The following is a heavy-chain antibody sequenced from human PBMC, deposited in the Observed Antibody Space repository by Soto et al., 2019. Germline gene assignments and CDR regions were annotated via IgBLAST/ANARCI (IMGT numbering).Heavy chain of an antibody. D-gene: IGHD2-8*01. J-gene: IGHJ4*02. CDR1: GFTFSSYA. CDR2: ISGSGGST. Sequence: SLRVACAGSGFTFSSYAMGWVRQAPGKGLEWVSAISGSGGSTYYADSVKGRFTISRDNSKNTLYLQMNSLRAEDTAVYYCAKETPTVPDIVLMVYASTIDYWGQGTLVTVSS. V-gene: IGHV3-23*01. CDR3: AKETPTVPDIVLMVYASTIDY.